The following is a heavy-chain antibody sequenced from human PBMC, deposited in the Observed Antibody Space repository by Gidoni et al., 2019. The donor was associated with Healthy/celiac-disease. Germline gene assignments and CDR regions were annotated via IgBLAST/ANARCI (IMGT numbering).Heavy chain of an antibody. CDR2: ISGSGGST. CDR3: AKGYCSGGSCYPAFDY. J-gene: IGHJ4*02. CDR1: GFTFSSYA. D-gene: IGHD2-15*01. V-gene: IGHV3-23*01. Sequence: EVQLLESGGGLVQPGGSLRLSCAASGFTFSSYAMSWVRQAPGKGLEWVSAISGSGGSTYYADSVKGRFTISRDNSKNTLYLQMNSLRAEDTAVYYCAKGYCSGGSCYPAFDYWGQGTLVTVSS.